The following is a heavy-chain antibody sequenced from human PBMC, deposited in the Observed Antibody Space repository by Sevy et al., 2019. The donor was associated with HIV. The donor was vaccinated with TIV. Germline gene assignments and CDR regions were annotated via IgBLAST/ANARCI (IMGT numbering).Heavy chain of an antibody. D-gene: IGHD1-1*01. CDR3: ARDTRGYGFGLLEY. Sequence: GGSLRLSCAVSGFNLRSHAMHWVRQAPGKGLEWVAVISNDGSNEVYADSVKGRFTISRDNSKNTLYLQLNSLRGEDTAVYYCARDTRGYGFGLLEYGGQGTLVTVSS. J-gene: IGHJ1*01. CDR1: GFNLRSHA. V-gene: IGHV3-30*04. CDR2: ISNDGSNE.